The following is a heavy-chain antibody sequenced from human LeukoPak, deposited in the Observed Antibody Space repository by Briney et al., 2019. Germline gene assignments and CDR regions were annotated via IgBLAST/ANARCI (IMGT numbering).Heavy chain of an antibody. Sequence: GGSLRLSCAASGFTFSSYAMHWVRQAPGKGLEWVAVISYDGSNKYYADSVKGRFTISRDNSKNTLYLQMNSLRAEDTAVYYCARAPYSSGDGYFDLWGRGTLVTVSS. D-gene: IGHD6-19*01. J-gene: IGHJ2*01. CDR3: ARAPYSSGDGYFDL. V-gene: IGHV3-30*04. CDR1: GFTFSSYA. CDR2: ISYDGSNK.